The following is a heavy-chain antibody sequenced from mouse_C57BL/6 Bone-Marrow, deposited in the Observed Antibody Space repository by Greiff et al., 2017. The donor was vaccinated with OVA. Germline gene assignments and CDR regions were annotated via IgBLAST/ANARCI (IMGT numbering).Heavy chain of an antibody. D-gene: IGHD1-1*01. Sequence: EVQLVESGPGLVKPSQSLSLTCSVTGYSITSGYYWNWIRQFPGNKLEWMGYISYDGSNNYNPSLKNRISITRDTSKNQFFLKLNSVTTEDTATYYCARALLSNYYGSSYGFAYWGQGTLVTVSA. CDR2: ISYDGSN. V-gene: IGHV3-6*01. CDR3: ARALLSNYYGSSYGFAY. J-gene: IGHJ3*01. CDR1: GYSITSGYY.